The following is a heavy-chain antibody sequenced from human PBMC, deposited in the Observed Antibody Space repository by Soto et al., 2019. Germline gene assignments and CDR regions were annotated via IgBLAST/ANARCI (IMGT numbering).Heavy chain of an antibody. D-gene: IGHD3-10*01. J-gene: IGHJ5*02. Sequence: GESLKISCKGPGHLFNNHWIGWVRQTPGKGLEWMGLIFTRDSETKTSPSFQGHVSFSVDNSINTVYLQWTSLKTTDTGIYFCARGYFDSGHGYDLWGQGTLVTGSS. CDR1: GHLFNNHW. CDR3: ARGYFDSGHGYDL. V-gene: IGHV5-51*01. CDR2: IFTRDSET.